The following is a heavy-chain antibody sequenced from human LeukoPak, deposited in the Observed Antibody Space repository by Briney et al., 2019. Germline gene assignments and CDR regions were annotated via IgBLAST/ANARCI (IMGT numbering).Heavy chain of an antibody. D-gene: IGHD3-10*01. J-gene: IGHJ6*02. CDR2: ISAYNGNT. V-gene: IGHV1-18*01. CDR3: ARNKSYYYGAGSYQRYYYNGMDV. Sequence: GASVKVSCKASGYTFTSYGISWVRQAPGQGLEWMGWISAYNGNTNYAQKLQGRVTMTTDTSTSTAYMELRSLRSDDTAVCYCARNKSYYYGAGSYQRYYYNGMDVWGQGTTVTVSS. CDR1: GYTFTSYG.